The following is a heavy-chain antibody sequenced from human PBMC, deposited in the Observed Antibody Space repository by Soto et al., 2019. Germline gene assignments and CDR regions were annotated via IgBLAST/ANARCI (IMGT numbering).Heavy chain of an antibody. CDR2: IYYSGST. CDR1: GGSTSSGDYY. J-gene: IGHJ4*02. CDR3: ASVSYFNAFDY. D-gene: IGHD3-9*01. Sequence: TLSLTCTVSGGSTSSGDYYWSWIRQPPGKGLEWIGYIYYSGSTYYNPSLKSRVTISVDTSKNQFSLKLSSVTAADTAVYYCASVSYFNAFDYWGQGTLVTVSS. V-gene: IGHV4-30-4*01.